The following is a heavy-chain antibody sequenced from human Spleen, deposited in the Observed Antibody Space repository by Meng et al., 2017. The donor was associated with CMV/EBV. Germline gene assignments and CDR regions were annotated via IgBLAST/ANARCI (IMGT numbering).Heavy chain of an antibody. CDR1: GYTFSSYG. CDR3: ARGISMIVGDGLYHWFDP. V-gene: IGHV1-8*03. Sequence: ASVKVSSKASGYTFSSYGISWVRQATGQGLEWMGWMNPNSGNTGYAQKFKGRVTITRNTSINTAYMELSSLRSEDTAVYYCARGISMIVGDGLYHWFDPWGQGTLVTVSS. D-gene: IGHD3-22*01. J-gene: IGHJ5*02. CDR2: MNPNSGNT.